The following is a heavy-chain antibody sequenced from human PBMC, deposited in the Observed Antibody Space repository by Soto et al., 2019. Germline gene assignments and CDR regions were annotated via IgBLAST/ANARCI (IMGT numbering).Heavy chain of an antibody. Sequence: ESGGGLIQPGGSLRLSCAVSGFTFYSYGMHWVRQAAGKGLEWVSGIDTSGDTYYPGSVEGRFTISREKAKNCLYLQMNSLRAGDTAVYYCARFWYGAFDIWGQGTMVTVSS. V-gene: IGHV3-13*01. CDR2: IDTSGDT. CDR3: ARFWYGAFDI. CDR1: GFTFYSYG. D-gene: IGHD6-13*01. J-gene: IGHJ3*02.